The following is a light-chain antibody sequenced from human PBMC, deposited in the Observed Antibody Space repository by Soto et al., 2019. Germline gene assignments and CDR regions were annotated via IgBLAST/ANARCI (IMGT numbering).Light chain of an antibody. CDR2: GAS. CDR1: QSVSSN. Sequence: EIVMTQSPATLSVSPGERATLSCRASQSVSSNLAWYQQKPGQAPRLLIYGASTRATGIPARFSGSGSGTEFTLTISSLQCEDFAVYYCQQYNNWLTFGQGTKVDIK. CDR3: QQYNNWLT. J-gene: IGKJ1*01. V-gene: IGKV3-15*01.